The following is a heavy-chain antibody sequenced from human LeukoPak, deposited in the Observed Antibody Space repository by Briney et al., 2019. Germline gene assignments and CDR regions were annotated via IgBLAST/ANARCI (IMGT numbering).Heavy chain of an antibody. J-gene: IGHJ5*02. CDR3: ARDDCSSISCYHNWFDP. D-gene: IGHD2-2*01. CDR1: GSTSSSYW. V-gene: IGHV3-7*01. CDR2: IKQDGSEK. Sequence: GGPLSLSCAAPGSTSSSYWMSGVRQAPGKGLGWVANIKQDGSEKYYVDSVKGRFTISRDNAKNSLYLQMNSLRAEDTAVYYCARDDCSSISCYHNWFDPWGQGTLVTVSS.